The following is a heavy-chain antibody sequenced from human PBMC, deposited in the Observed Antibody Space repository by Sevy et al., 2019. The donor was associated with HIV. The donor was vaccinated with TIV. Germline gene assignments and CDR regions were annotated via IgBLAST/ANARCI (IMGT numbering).Heavy chain of an antibody. CDR1: GFSFSIYW. V-gene: IGHV3-74*01. D-gene: IGHD5-18*01. CDR3: VREGVGGYSYGLDY. CDR2: INNDGSST. Sequence: GGSLRLSCAASGFSFSIYWMHWVRQVPGKGLVWVSRINNDGSSTIYADSVKGRFTFSRDNAKNTLFLQMNSLRVEDSAVYYCVREGVGGYSYGLDYWGQGTLVTVSS. J-gene: IGHJ4*02.